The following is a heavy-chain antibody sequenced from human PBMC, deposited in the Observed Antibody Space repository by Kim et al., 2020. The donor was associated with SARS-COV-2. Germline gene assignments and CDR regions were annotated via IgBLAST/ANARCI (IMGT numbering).Heavy chain of an antibody. J-gene: IGHJ6*02. CDR3: ARAPGGVGDLSSPHYYYNMDV. V-gene: IGHV3-11*01. D-gene: IGHD3-16*02. CDR1: GFTFSAYY. CDR2: ISSKGSAT. Sequence: GGSLRLSCAASGFTFSAYYMSWIRQAPGKGLEWVSYISSKGSATYYVESVKGRFTISRDNAKNSLYLQMNSLRAEDTAVYYCARAPGGVGDLSSPHYYYNMDVWGQGTTVTVSS.